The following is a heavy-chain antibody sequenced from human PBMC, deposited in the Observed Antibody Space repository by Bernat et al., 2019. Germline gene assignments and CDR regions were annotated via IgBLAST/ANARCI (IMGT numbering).Heavy chain of an antibody. CDR3: AREGYFDWSDYYYGMDV. D-gene: IGHD3-9*01. J-gene: IGHJ6*02. V-gene: IGHV1-18*01. CDR1: GYTFTSYG. Sequence: QVQLVQSGAEVKKPGASVKVSCKASGYTFTSYGISWVRQAPGQGLEWMGWISAYNGNTNYTQKLQGRVTMTTDTSTSTAYMELRSLRSDDTAVYYCAREGYFDWSDYYYGMDVWGQGTTVTVSS. CDR2: ISAYNGNT.